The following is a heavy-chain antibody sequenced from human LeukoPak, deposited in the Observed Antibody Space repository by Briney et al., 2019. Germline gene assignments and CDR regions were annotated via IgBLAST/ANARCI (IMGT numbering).Heavy chain of an antibody. V-gene: IGHV3-30*04. CDR1: GFTFSSYA. CDR2: ISYDGSNK. D-gene: IGHD6-6*01. CDR3: ARDSRAARPEYFDY. J-gene: IGHJ4*02. Sequence: PGGSLRLSCAASGFTFSSYAMHWVRQAPGKGLEWVAVISYDGSNKYYADSVKGRFTISRDNSKDTLYLQMNSLRAEDTAVYYCARDSRAARPEYFDYWGQGTLVTVSS.